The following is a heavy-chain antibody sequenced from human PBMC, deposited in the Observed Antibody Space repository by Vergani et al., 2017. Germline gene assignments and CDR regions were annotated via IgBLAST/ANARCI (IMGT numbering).Heavy chain of an antibody. J-gene: IGHJ3*02. V-gene: IGHV4-39*07. CDR1: GGSISSSSYY. CDR3: ADGRARGAFDI. Sequence: QLQLQESGPGLVKPSETLSLTCTVSGGSISSSSYYWGWIRQPPGKGLEWIGSIYYSGSTYYNPSLKSRVTISVDTSKNQFSLKLSSVTAADTAVYYCADGRARGAFDIWGQGTMVTVSS. CDR2: IYYSGST. D-gene: IGHD1-14*01.